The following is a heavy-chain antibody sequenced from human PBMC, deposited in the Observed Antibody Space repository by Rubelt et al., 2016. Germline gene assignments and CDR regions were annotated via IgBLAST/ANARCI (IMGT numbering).Heavy chain of an antibody. Sequence: QVQLQQWGAGLLKPSETLSLTCAVYGGSFSGYYWSWIRQPPGKGLEWIGEINHSGSTNYNPSLKGWVTISVATSKNQFSLKLSYVTAADTAVCYCASSRWFHNLRFDYWGQGTLVTVSS. CDR1: GGSFSGYY. CDR3: ASSRWFHNLRFDY. D-gene: IGHD4-23*01. V-gene: IGHV4-34*01. J-gene: IGHJ4*02. CDR2: INHSGST.